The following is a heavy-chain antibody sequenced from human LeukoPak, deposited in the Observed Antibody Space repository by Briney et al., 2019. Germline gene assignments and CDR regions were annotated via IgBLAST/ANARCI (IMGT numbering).Heavy chain of an antibody. V-gene: IGHV3-23*01. Sequence: GGSLRLSCAASGFTFSSYAMSWVRQAPGKGLEWVSAISGSGDSTYYGDSVKGRFTISRDNSKNTLYLQMNSLRAEDTAVYYCAKTRPLDSSSWSHGDYWGQGTPVTVSS. CDR2: ISGSGDST. CDR3: AKTRPLDSSSWSHGDY. D-gene: IGHD6-13*01. CDR1: GFTFSSYA. J-gene: IGHJ4*02.